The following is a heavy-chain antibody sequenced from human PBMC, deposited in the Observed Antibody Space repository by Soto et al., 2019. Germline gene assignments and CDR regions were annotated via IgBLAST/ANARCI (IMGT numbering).Heavy chain of an antibody. Sequence: GGSLRLSCAASGFTFSSYAMNWVRQAPGKGLEWVSAVSGSAGSTYYADSVKGRFTISRDNSKNTLYLQMNSLRADDTAVYYCAKSPGGYDYFWGSYPPRGYFDYWGQGTLVTVSS. V-gene: IGHV3-23*01. J-gene: IGHJ4*02. CDR2: VSGSAGST. CDR3: AKSPGGYDYFWGSYPPRGYFDY. CDR1: GFTFSSYA. D-gene: IGHD3-16*02.